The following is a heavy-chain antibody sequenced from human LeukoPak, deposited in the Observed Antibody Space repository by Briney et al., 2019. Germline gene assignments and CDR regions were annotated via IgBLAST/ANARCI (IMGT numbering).Heavy chain of an antibody. CDR1: GYTFTSYG. V-gene: IGHV1-18*01. CDR3: ASADSSGWYPPWFDP. J-gene: IGHJ5*02. CDR2: ISAYNGNT. D-gene: IGHD6-19*01. Sequence: ASVKVSCKASGYTFTSYGISWVRQAPGQGLEWMGWISAYNGNTNYAQKLQGRVTMTTDTSTSTAYMGLRSLRSDDTAVYYCASADSSGWYPPWFDPWGQGTLVTVSS.